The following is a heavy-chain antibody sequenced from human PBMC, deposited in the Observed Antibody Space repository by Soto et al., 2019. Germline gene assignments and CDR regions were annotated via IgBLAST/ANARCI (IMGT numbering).Heavy chain of an antibody. CDR2: GYYSGST. Sequence: SETLSLTCTVSGTSMSGHFWSWMRQPPGKGLEWIGYGYYSGSTLYNPSLKGRVTISLDTSKNHFSLRLNSVTSADTAVYYCARGVYLSLVRAGWFDPWGQGTLVTVSS. CDR3: ARGVYLSLVRAGWFDP. V-gene: IGHV4-59*11. CDR1: GTSMSGHF. D-gene: IGHD3-10*01. J-gene: IGHJ5*02.